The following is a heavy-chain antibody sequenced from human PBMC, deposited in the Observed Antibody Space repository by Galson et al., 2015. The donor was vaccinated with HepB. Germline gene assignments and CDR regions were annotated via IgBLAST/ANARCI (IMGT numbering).Heavy chain of an antibody. J-gene: IGHJ4*02. CDR2: IDWDDDK. D-gene: IGHD6-19*01. CDR1: GFSLSTSEMC. V-gene: IGHV2-70*11. CDR3: ARSGYASGWYFYYVDA. Sequence: PALVKPTQTLTLTCTFSGFSLSTSEMCVSWIRQAPGKALEWLARIDWDDDKYYSTSLKTRLTISKDTSKNQVVLTMTNMDPMDTGTYYCARSGYASGWYFYYVDAWGPGTLVTVSS.